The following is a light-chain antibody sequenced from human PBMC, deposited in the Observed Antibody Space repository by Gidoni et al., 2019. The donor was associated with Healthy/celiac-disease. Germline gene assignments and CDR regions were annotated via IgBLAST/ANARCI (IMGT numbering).Light chain of an antibody. V-gene: IGKV1-9*01. CDR2: AAS. J-gene: IGKJ2*03. Sequence: DIQLTQSPSFLSASVGDRVTITCRASQGISSYLAWYQQQPGKAPKILIYAASTLQRGVPSRFSGSGSGTEFTLTISGLQPKDFATYYCQQLNSYPFSFXQXTKLEIK. CDR3: QQLNSYPFS. CDR1: QGISSY.